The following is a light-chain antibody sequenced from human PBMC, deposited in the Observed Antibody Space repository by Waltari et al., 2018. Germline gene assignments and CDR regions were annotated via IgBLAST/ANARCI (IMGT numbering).Light chain of an antibody. Sequence: QSVLTQPPSASGTPGQRVTISCSGSSSNIGSNTVTWYQQLPGTAPKLLIYSNNQRPSGVPDRFSGSKSGTSASLAISGLQSEDEADYYCAAWDDSLNVWVFGGGTKLTVL. J-gene: IGLJ3*02. CDR1: SSNIGSNT. CDR3: AAWDDSLNVWV. CDR2: SNN. V-gene: IGLV1-44*01.